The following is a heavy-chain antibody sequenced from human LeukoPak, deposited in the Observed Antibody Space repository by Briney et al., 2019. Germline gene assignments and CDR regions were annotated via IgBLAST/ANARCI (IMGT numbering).Heavy chain of an antibody. J-gene: IGHJ4*02. CDR2: IYYSGST. CDR1: GGSISSYY. CDR3: ARGGWSLDY. Sequence: SETLSLTCTVSGGSISSYYWSWIRHPPGKGLEWIGYIYYSGSTTYNPSLKSRVTISVDTSNNQFSLKLSSVTAADTAVYYCARGGWSLDYWGQGTLVTVSS. D-gene: IGHD2-15*01. V-gene: IGHV4-59*01.